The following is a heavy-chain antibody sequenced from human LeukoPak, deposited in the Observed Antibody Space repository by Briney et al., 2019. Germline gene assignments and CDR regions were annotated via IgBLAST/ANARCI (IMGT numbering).Heavy chain of an antibody. V-gene: IGHV4-30-4*01. Sequence: SETLSLTCTVSGGSISSGDYYWSWIRQPPGKGLEWIGYTYYSGSAYYNPSLKSRATISVDTSKNQFSLKLTSVTAADTAVYYCARPYYYDSRIDPWGQGTLVTVSS. J-gene: IGHJ5*02. CDR1: GGSISSGDYY. D-gene: IGHD3-22*01. CDR2: TYYSGSA. CDR3: ARPYYYDSRIDP.